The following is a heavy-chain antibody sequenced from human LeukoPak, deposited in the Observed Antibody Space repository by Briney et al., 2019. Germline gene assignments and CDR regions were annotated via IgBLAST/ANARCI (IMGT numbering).Heavy chain of an antibody. V-gene: IGHV1-69*05. J-gene: IGHJ4*02. CDR1: GGTFSSYA. D-gene: IGHD3-3*01. Sequence: SVKVSCKASGGTFSSYAISWVRQAPGQGLEWMGRIIPIFGTANYAQKFQGRVTITTDESTSTAYMELSSLRSEDTAVYYCARDIPSPGFGSGGPFDYWGQGTLVTVSS. CDR2: IIPIFGTA. CDR3: ARDIPSPGFGSGGPFDY.